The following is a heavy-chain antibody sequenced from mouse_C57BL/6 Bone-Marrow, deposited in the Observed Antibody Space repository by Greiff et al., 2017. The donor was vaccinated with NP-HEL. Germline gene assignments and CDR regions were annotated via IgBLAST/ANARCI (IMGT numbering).Heavy chain of an antibody. CDR3: ARGDSGSSRFGYAIDD. D-gene: IGHD1-1*01. Sequence: QVQLQQSGAELVKPGASVKISCKASGYAFSSYWMNWVKERPGKGLEWIGQIYPGDGDTKYNGKFKGKATLTADKSSSPAFMQVSSLTSADSAVYFCARGDSGSSRFGYAIDDWGQGTSVTVSS. V-gene: IGHV1-80*01. CDR2: IYPGDGDT. J-gene: IGHJ4*01. CDR1: GYAFSSYW.